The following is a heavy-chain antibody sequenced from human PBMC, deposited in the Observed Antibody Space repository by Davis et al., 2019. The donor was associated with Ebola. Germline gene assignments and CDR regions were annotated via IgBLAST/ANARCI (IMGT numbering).Heavy chain of an antibody. J-gene: IGHJ4*02. V-gene: IGHV3-23*01. CDR3: AKDNVVVPAAIWRGY. CDR2: ISGSGGST. D-gene: IGHD2-2*01. CDR1: GFTFSSYA. Sequence: GESLKISCAASGFTFSSYAMSWVRQAPGKGLEWVSAISGSGGSTYYADSVKGRFTISRDNSKNTLYLQMNSLRAEDTAVYYCAKDNVVVPAAIWRGYWGQGTLVTVSS.